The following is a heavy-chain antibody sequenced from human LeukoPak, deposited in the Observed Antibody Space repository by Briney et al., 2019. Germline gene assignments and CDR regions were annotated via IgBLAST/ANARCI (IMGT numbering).Heavy chain of an antibody. V-gene: IGHV4-39*07. D-gene: IGHD4-23*01. CDR2: IYYSGST. CDR1: GGSISSSSYY. CDR3: ARGVVTLYYYYYGMDV. Sequence: PSETLSLTCTVSGGSISSSSYYWGWIRQPPGKGLEWIGSIYYSGSTYYNPSLKSRVTISVDTSKNQFSLKLSSVTAADTAVYYCARGVVTLYYYYYGMDVWGQGTTVTVSS. J-gene: IGHJ6*02.